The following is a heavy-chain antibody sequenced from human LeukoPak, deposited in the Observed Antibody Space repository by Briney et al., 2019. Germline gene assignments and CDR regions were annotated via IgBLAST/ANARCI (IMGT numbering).Heavy chain of an antibody. Sequence: GGSLRLSCAASGFTFSSYWMSWVRQAPGKGLEWVANIKQDGSEKYYVDSVKGRFTISRDNAKNSLYLQMNSLRAEDTAVYYCARDRYGVAAEGSWFDPWGQGTLVTVSS. D-gene: IGHD6-13*01. V-gene: IGHV3-7*01. CDR2: IKQDGSEK. J-gene: IGHJ5*02. CDR3: ARDRYGVAAEGSWFDP. CDR1: GFTFSSYW.